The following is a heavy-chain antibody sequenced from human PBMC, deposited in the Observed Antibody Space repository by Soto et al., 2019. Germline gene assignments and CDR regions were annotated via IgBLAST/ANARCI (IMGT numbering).Heavy chain of an antibody. Sequence: QVQLVESGGGVVQPGRSLRLSCAASGFTFRTYGMHWVRQAPGKGLEWLAVISNTGINKYYADSVKGRFTISRDNSRDTLFLQINSQRSEDTAIYYCAKVIRADSTSSNFCDYSGLDVWGKGTTVTVSS. CDR2: ISNTGINK. V-gene: IGHV3-30*18. J-gene: IGHJ6*04. CDR3: AKVIRADSTSSNFCDYSGLDV. CDR1: GFTFRTYG. D-gene: IGHD6-6*01.